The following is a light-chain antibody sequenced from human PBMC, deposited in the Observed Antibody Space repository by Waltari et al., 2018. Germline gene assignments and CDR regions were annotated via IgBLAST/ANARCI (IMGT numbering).Light chain of an antibody. CDR2: NVN. V-gene: IGLV2-14*03. J-gene: IGLJ1*01. Sequence: QSALTQPASVSGSPGQSITISCTGTSSDVGGYNFVSWYQHHPGKAPKLMIYNVNNRPAGFSDRFAGSKSGNTASLTISGLQAEDEADYYCSSYATGSNSVFGSGTKVTVL. CDR1: SSDVGGYNF. CDR3: SSYATGSNSV.